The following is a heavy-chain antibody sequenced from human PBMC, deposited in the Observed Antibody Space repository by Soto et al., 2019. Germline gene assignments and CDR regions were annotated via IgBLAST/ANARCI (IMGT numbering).Heavy chain of an antibody. Sequence: GGSLRLSCAASGFTFSDYYMSWIRQAPGKGLEWVSYISSSGSTIYYADSVKGRFTISRDNAKNSLYLQMNSLRAEDTAVYYCAREYLPVRPRGVWFDPWGQGTLVTVSS. D-gene: IGHD3-16*01. CDR3: AREYLPVRPRGVWFDP. CDR2: ISSSGSTI. V-gene: IGHV3-11*01. CDR1: GFTFSDYY. J-gene: IGHJ5*02.